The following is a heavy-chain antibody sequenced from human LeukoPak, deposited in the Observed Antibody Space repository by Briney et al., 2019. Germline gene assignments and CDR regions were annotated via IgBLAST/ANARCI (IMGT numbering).Heavy chain of an antibody. J-gene: IGHJ3*02. D-gene: IGHD3-10*01. CDR1: GYRFTSYW. CDR2: IYPGDSDT. Sequence: GESLKISCKGSGYRFTSYWIGWVRQMPGKGLEWMGIIYPGDSDTKYSPSFQGQVTISADRSIGTAYLQWNSLKTSDTAMYYCARFGTQFQLRWTVDMWGPGTMVSVSS. CDR3: ARFGTQFQLRWTVDM. V-gene: IGHV5-51*01.